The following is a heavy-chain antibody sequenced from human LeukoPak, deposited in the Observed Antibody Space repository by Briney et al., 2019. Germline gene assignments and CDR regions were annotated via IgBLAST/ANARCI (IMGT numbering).Heavy chain of an antibody. D-gene: IGHD3-3*01. CDR1: GYTFTGYY. CDR3: ARAYTISASRRDMDV. Sequence: ASVKVSCKASGYTFTGYYMHWVRQAPGQGLEWMGWINPNSGDTNYPQKFQGRVAMTRDTSISTAYMELSRLRSDDTAVYYCARAYTISASRRDMDVWGKGITVTVSS. CDR2: INPNSGDT. J-gene: IGHJ6*04. V-gene: IGHV1-2*02.